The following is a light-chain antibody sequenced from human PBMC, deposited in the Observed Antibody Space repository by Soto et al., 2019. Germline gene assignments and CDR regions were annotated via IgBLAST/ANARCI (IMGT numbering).Light chain of an antibody. CDR2: SDN. CDR1: DIGRKS. V-gene: IGLV3-21*04. J-gene: IGLJ2*01. CDR3: HVWDSITNHVV. Sequence: SYELTQPPSVAVAPGTTASISCEGNDIGRKSVHWYQKKSGQAPVLVIHSDNDRPSGIPDRFSGSNYGNTATLTISRVEAGDEAVYYCHVWDSITNHVVFGGGIKLTVL.